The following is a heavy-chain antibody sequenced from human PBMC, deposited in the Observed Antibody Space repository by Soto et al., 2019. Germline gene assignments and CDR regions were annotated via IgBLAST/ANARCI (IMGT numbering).Heavy chain of an antibody. V-gene: IGHV4-34*01. J-gene: IGHJ4*02. Sequence: PSETLSLTCAVYGGSFSGYYWSWIRQPPGKGLEWIGEINHSGSTNYNPSLKSRVTISVDTSKNQFSLKLSSVTAADTAVYYCASGMNYYDSSGSDYWGQGTLVTVSS. CDR2: INHSGST. D-gene: IGHD3-22*01. CDR3: ASGMNYYDSSGSDY. CDR1: GGSFSGYY.